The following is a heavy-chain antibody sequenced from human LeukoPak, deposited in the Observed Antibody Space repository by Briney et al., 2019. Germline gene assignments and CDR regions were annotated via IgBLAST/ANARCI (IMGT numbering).Heavy chain of an antibody. D-gene: IGHD3-10*01. V-gene: IGHV4-34*01. CDR1: GGSFSGYY. J-gene: IGHJ6*03. Sequence: PSETLSLTCAAYGGSFSGYYWSWIRQPPGKGLEWIGEINHSGSTNYNPSLKSRVTVSVDTSKNQFSLKLSSVTAADTAVYYCARGRITMVRGVINYYYYMDVWGKGTTVTVSS. CDR2: INHSGST. CDR3: ARGRITMVRGVINYYYYMDV.